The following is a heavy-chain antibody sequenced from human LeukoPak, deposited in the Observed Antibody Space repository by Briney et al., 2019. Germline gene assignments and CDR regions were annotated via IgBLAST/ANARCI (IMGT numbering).Heavy chain of an antibody. D-gene: IGHD6-25*01. Sequence: PSETLSLTCAVYGGSFSGYYWSWIRQPPGKGLEWIGEINHSGSTNYNPSLKSRVTISVDTSKNQFSLKLSSVTAADTAVYYCARVAANAIPQYFDYWGQGTLVTVSS. CDR1: GGSFSGYY. CDR2: INHSGST. J-gene: IGHJ4*02. V-gene: IGHV4-34*01. CDR3: ARVAANAIPQYFDY.